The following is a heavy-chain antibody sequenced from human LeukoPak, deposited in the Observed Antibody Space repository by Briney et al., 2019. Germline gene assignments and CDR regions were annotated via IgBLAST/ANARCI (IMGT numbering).Heavy chain of an antibody. J-gene: IGHJ4*02. CDR1: GFTFSNYA. D-gene: IGHD2-2*01. CDR2: ISGSDGRT. CDR3: ARAVVPAAALDY. Sequence: GGSLRLSCAASGFTFSNYAMNWVRQAPGKGLEWVSAISGSDGRTYYADSVKGRFTITRDNSKNTLYLQMNSLRAEDTAVYYCARAVVPAAALDYWGQGTLVTVSS. V-gene: IGHV3-23*01.